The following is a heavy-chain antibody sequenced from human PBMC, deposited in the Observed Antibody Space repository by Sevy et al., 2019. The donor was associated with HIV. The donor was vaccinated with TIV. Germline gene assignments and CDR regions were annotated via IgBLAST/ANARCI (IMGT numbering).Heavy chain of an antibody. D-gene: IGHD3-22*01. J-gene: IGHJ4*02. CDR1: GFTFSSYG. V-gene: IGHV3-33*01. CDR3: ARGDKDSSGYYYFDY. Sequence: GGSLRISCAASGFTFSSYGMHWVRQAPGKGLEWVAVIWYDGSNKYYADSVKGRFTISRDNSKNTLYLQMNSLRAEDTAVYYCARGDKDSSGYYYFDYWGQGTLVTVSS. CDR2: IWYDGSNK.